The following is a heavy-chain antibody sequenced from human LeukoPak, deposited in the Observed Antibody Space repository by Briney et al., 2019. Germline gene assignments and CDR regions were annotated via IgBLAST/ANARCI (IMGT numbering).Heavy chain of an antibody. V-gene: IGHV4-59*01. CDR1: GGSISTYH. J-gene: IGHJ4*02. CDR2: IQDTGVS. Sequence: PSETLSLTCTVSGGSISTYHWSWIRQPPGRGLEWLASIQDTGVSTYKPSLRSRLTISLDTSKNQFSLKLRSVTPADTAIYSCARWRVSGIWGQGTLVTVSS. CDR3: ARWRVSGI. D-gene: IGHD5/OR15-5a*01.